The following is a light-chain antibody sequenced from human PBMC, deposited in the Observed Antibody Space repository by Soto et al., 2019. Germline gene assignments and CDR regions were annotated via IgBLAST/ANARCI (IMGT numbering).Light chain of an antibody. CDR1: QSVRSY. Sequence: EIVLMQSPGTLSLSPGERATLSCRASQSVRSYLAWYQQKPGQTPRLLIYDAFNRATGIPARFSGSGSGTDFTLTISSLEPEDFAVYYCQQRGNWPQTFGPGTKVDI. CDR3: QQRGNWPQT. V-gene: IGKV3-11*01. CDR2: DAF. J-gene: IGKJ3*01.